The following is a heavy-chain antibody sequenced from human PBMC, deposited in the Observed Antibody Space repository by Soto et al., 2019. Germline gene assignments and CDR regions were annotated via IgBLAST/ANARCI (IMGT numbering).Heavy chain of an antibody. V-gene: IGHV4-4*02. D-gene: IGHD3-10*01. CDR1: GGSMSSSNW. Sequence: QVQLQESGPGLVKPSGTLSLTCAVSGGSMSSSNWWSWVRQPPGKGLEWIGEIYQSGSTNYDSSLKSRVTISVDKSKNQFSLKLNSVTAADTAVYYCARYYGSGSYFDSWGQGTLVTVSS. J-gene: IGHJ5*01. CDR3: ARYYGSGSYFDS. CDR2: IYQSGST.